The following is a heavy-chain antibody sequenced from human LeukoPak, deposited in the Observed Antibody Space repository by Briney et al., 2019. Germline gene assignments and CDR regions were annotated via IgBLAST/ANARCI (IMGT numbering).Heavy chain of an antibody. J-gene: IGHJ6*02. CDR3: ARAEYYDFWSGYSPLLWYYGMDV. V-gene: IGHV3-21*01. CDR2: ISSSSSYI. Sequence: SGGSLRLSCAASGFTFSSYAMGWVRQAPGKGLEWVSSISSSSSYIYYADSVKGRFTISRDNAKNSLYLQMNSLRAEDTAVYYCARAEYYDFWSGYSPLLWYYGMDVWGQGTTVAVSS. D-gene: IGHD3-3*01. CDR1: GFTFSSYA.